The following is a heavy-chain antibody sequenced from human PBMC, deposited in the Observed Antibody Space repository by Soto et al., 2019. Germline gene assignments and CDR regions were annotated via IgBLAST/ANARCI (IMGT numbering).Heavy chain of an antibody. V-gene: IGHV3-7*01. J-gene: IGHJ4*02. Sequence: ESGGGLVQPGGSLRLSCAASGVTFSSYWMSWVRQAPGKGLEWVANIKQDGSEKYYVDSVKGRFTISRDNAKNSLYLQMNSLRAEDTAVYYCARWGTPGFDYWGQGTLVTVSS. CDR1: GVTFSSYW. D-gene: IGHD3-16*01. CDR2: IKQDGSEK. CDR3: ARWGTPGFDY.